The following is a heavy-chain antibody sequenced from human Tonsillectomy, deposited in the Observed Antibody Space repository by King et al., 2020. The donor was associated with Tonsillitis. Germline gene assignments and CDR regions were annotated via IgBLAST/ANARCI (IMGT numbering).Heavy chain of an antibody. CDR3: ARDGTYSSSWYVSYMDV. CDR1: GGTFSSYA. D-gene: IGHD6-13*01. CDR2: IIPVFGTA. J-gene: IGHJ6*03. V-gene: IGHV1-69*01. Sequence: QLVQSGAEVKKPGSSVKVSCKSSGGTFSSYAISWVRQAPGQVLEWMGGIIPVFGTANYAQKFQGRVTITADESTSTAYMELSSLRSEDTAVYYCARDGTYSSSWYVSYMDVWGKGTTVTVSS.